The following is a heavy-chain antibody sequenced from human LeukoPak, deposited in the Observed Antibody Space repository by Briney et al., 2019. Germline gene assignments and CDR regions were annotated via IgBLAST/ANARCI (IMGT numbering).Heavy chain of an antibody. CDR2: ISSSGSTT. D-gene: IGHD3-10*01. Sequence: GGSLRLSCVASGFTFSDYYMSWIRQAPGKGLEWVSYISSSGSTTYYADSVKGRFTISRDNSKNTLYLQMNSLRAEDTAVYYCAKDRRAGSYDYWGQGTLVTVSS. CDR3: AKDRRAGSYDY. J-gene: IGHJ4*02. V-gene: IGHV3-11*01. CDR1: GFTFSDYY.